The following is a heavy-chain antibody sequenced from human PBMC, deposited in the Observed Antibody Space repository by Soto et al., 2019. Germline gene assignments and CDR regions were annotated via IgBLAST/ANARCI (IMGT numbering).Heavy chain of an antibody. V-gene: IGHV1-8*01. CDR3: ARVNLGLRTHNWFDP. CDR2: LNPNSGNI. CDR1: GDTFTTYD. Sequence: ASVKVSCKASGDTFTTYDINWVGEATGHGLEWMGWLNPNSGNIGYAQKFQGRVTMTRNTSISTAYMDLSSLRSEDTAVYYCARVNLGLRTHNWFDPWGQGTLVTVSS. D-gene: IGHD4-17*01. J-gene: IGHJ5*02.